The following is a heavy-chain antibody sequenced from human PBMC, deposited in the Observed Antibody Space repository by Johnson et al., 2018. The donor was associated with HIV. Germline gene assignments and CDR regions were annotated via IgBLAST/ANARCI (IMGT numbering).Heavy chain of an antibody. J-gene: IGHJ3*02. CDR1: GFTFSDYY. CDR3: ARSEYSSSWSNAFDI. V-gene: IGHV3-11*04. D-gene: IGHD6-13*01. Sequence: QVQLVESGGGLVKPGGSLRLSCAASGFTFSDYYMSWIRQAPGKGLEWVSYISSSGSTIYYAASVKGRFTISRDNAKNSVYLQMNSLRAEDTAVYYCARSEYSSSWSNAFDIWGQGTMVTVSS. CDR2: ISSSGSTI.